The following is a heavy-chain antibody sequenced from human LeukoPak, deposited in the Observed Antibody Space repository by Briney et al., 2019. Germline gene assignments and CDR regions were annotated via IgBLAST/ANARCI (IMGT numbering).Heavy chain of an antibody. CDR2: ISYDGSNK. D-gene: IGHD3-10*01. CDR3: AKDHGSGNYYYMDV. Sequence: GGSLRLSCAASGITFSSYAMHWVRQAPGKGLEWVAVISYDGSNKYYADSVKGRFTISRDNSKNTLYLKMNSLRAEDTAVYYCAKDHGSGNYYYMDVWGKGTTVTISS. V-gene: IGHV3-30*04. CDR1: GITFSSYA. J-gene: IGHJ6*03.